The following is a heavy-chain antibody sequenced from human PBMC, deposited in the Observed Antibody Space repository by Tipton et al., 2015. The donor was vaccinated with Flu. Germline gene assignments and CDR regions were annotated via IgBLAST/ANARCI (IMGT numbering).Heavy chain of an antibody. CDR2: IIQSGNA. J-gene: IGHJ4*02. V-gene: IGHV4-38-2*02. CDR1: GYFISSGYY. Sequence: TLSLTCTVSGYFISSGYYWGWIRQSPGTGLQWIATIIQSGNAYYNPSLRSRVTISVDTSKNQFSLKVTSVTAADTALYFCARLRSGMIDYWGQGTLVTVSS. D-gene: IGHD1-26*01. CDR3: ARLRSGMIDY.